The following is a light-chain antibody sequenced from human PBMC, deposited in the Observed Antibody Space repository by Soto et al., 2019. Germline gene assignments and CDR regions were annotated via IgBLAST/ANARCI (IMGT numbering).Light chain of an antibody. CDR1: QSVSND. CDR2: QTS. Sequence: DIVMTQSPVTLSVSPGERATLSCRASQSVSNDLAWYQQKPGQAPRLLIYQTSIRAAGIPARFSASGSGTDFTLTISDVQPEDFALYYCHQRQSWPRTFGQGTKVDIK. CDR3: HQRQSWPRT. V-gene: IGKV3D-15*03. J-gene: IGKJ1*01.